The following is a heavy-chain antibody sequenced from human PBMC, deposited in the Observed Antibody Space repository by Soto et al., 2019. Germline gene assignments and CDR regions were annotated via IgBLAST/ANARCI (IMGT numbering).Heavy chain of an antibody. J-gene: IGHJ4*02. CDR2: ISSSGYST. CDR1: GFTFNNYA. D-gene: IGHD2-21*02. CDR3: AKGSVVVAAKFES. V-gene: IGHV3-23*01. Sequence: GGSLRLSCAASGFTFNNYAMSWVRQAPGKGLEWVSAISSSGYSTYYADSVKGRFTISRDNSKNTVYLQMNNLRAEDTAVYYCAKGSVVVAAKFESWGQGTLVTVSS.